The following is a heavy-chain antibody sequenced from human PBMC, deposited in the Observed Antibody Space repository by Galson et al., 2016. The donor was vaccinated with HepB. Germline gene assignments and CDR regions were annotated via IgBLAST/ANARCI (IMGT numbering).Heavy chain of an antibody. D-gene: IGHD4-23*01. Sequence: SETLSLTCTVSGGSVSSSPHYWTWIRQPPGKGLEWIGYIYFTGSTNYNPSLRSRVTMSLDTSRNQFSLNLNSVTAADTAVYYCAREVGNPPWYFDLWGRGTLVTVSS. CDR3: AREVGNPPWYFDL. CDR2: IYFTGST. J-gene: IGHJ2*01. CDR1: GGSVSSSPHY. V-gene: IGHV4-61*01.